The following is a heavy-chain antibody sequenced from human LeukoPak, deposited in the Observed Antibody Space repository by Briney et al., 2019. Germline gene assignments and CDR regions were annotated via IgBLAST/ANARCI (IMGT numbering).Heavy chain of an antibody. D-gene: IGHD1-26*01. Sequence: QAGGSLRLSCAASGFTFNNYGIHWVRQAPGKGLEWVAVISYDGSHKYYADSVKGRSTISRDNSKNSLYLQMNSLRAEDTAVYYCAKDVQRGSSPTGYWGQGTLVTVSS. CDR3: AKDVQRGSSPTGY. V-gene: IGHV3-30*18. CDR2: ISYDGSHK. CDR1: GFTFNNYG. J-gene: IGHJ4*02.